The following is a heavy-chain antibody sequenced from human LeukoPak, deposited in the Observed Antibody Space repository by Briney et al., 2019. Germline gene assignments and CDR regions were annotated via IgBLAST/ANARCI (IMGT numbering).Heavy chain of an antibody. CDR2: INHSGST. CDR3: ARAQNMRYYYGMDV. V-gene: IGHV4-34*01. CDR1: GGSFSGYY. D-gene: IGHD2-2*01. J-gene: IGHJ6*02. Sequence: SETLSLTCAVYGGSFSGYYWSWIRQPPGKGLEWTGEINHSGSTNYNPSLKSRVTISVDTSKNQFSLKLSSVTAADTAVYYCARAQNMRYYYGMDVWGQGTTVTVSS.